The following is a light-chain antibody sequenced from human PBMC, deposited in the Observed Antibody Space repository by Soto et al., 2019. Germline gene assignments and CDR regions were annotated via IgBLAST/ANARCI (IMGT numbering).Light chain of an antibody. CDR1: SSDVGGYNY. Sequence: QSALTQPASVSGSPGQSITISCTGTSSDVGGYNYVSWYQQHPGKAPKLMIYDVSNRPSGVSNRFAGSRSVNTASLTISGLQAEDEAAYYCSSYTSSSTPHVVFGGGTKLTVL. J-gene: IGLJ2*01. CDR3: SSYTSSSTPHVV. V-gene: IGLV2-14*01. CDR2: DVS.